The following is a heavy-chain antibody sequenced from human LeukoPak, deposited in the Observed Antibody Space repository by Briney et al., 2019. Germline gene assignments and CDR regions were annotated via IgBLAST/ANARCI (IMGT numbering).Heavy chain of an antibody. D-gene: IGHD2-2*02. CDR3: ARVLSYTFGFSDN. CDR2: ISHSAIT. V-gene: IGHV4-34*01. Sequence: SETLSLTCAVYGGSLTDYYWSWVRQPPGKGLEWIGQISHSAITNYNPSLESRVTMSVDTSMNQFSLKLSSVTAADTAVYFCARVLSYTFGFSDNWGQGILVTVSS. J-gene: IGHJ4*02. CDR1: GGSLTDYY.